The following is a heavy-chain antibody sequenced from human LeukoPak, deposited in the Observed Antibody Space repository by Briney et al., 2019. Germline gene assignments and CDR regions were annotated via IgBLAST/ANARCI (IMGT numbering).Heavy chain of an antibody. CDR2: INPNSGGT. V-gene: IGHV1-2*02. D-gene: IGHD5-18*01. J-gene: IGHJ5*02. Sequence: ASVKVSCKASGYTFTGYYMHWVRQAPGQGLEWMGWINPNSGGTNYAQKFQGRVTMTWDTSISTAYMELSRLRSDDTAVYYCARVGYSLGWFDPWGQGTLVTVSS. CDR1: GYTFTGYY. CDR3: ARVGYSLGWFDP.